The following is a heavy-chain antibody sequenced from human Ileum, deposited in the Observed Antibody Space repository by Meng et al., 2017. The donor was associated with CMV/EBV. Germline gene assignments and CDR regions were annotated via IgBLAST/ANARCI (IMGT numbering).Heavy chain of an antibody. D-gene: IGHD2-21*01. V-gene: IGHV3-23*03. J-gene: IGHJ4*02. CDR1: GFTFSKYA. Sequence: GGSLRLSCVTSGFTFSKYAMSWVRHVSGKGLEWLSNISRDGSNKHYAESVKGRCTISRDNSKDTLYLDLSSLGGDDTAIYYCAKQSVVASIWAPYEHWGQGAQVTVS. CDR2: ISRDGSNK. CDR3: AKQSVVASIWAPYEH.